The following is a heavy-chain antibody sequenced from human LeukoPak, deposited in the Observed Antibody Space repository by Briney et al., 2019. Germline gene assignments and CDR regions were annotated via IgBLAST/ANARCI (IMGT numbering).Heavy chain of an antibody. CDR1: GGSISSYY. J-gene: IGHJ6*02. CDR3: ARDGYSYGPSGLGGIEV. CDR2: IYYNGST. V-gene: IGHV4-59*01. D-gene: IGHD5-18*01. Sequence: PSETLSLTCTVSGGSISSYYWSWIRQPPGKGLEWIGYIYYNGSTNYNPSLKSRVTISVDTSKNQFSLKLSSVTAADTAVYYCARDGYSYGPSGLGGIEVWGQGTTVTVSS.